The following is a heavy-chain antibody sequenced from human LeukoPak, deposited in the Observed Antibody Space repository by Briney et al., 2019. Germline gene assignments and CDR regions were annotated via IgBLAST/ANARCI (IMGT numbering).Heavy chain of an antibody. V-gene: IGHV1-3*01. CDR2: INAGNGNT. CDR3: ARAGYSSSWYEFRG. D-gene: IGHD6-13*01. J-gene: IGHJ4*02. Sequence: ASVKVSCKASGYTFTIYAMHWVRQAPGQRLEWMGWINAGNGNTKYSQKFQGRVTMTRDTSTSTVYMELSSLRSEDTAVYYCARAGYSSSWYEFRGWGQGTLVTVSS. CDR1: GYTFTIYA.